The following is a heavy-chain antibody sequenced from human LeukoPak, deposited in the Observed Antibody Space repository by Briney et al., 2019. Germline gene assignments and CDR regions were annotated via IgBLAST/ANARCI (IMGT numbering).Heavy chain of an antibody. V-gene: IGHV3-7*01. J-gene: IGHJ4*02. CDR2: IKQDGSAK. CDR3: GRLAHNAWYAIDF. CDR1: GFMFSNYW. Sequence: PGESLRLSCATSGFMFSNYWMTWVRQAPGKGLEWVANIKQDGSAKHYMDSVKGRFTISRDNPKNSLYLQINNLRAEDTAVYYCGRLAHNAWYAIDFWGQGTLVTVSS. D-gene: IGHD2-2*01.